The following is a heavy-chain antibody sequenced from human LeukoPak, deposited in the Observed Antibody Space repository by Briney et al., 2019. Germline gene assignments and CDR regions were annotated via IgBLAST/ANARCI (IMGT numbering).Heavy chain of an antibody. CDR2: IYYSGST. Sequence: PSETLSLTCTVSGGSISSYYWSWIRQPPGKGLEWIGYIYYSGSTNYNPSLKSRVTISVDTSKNQFSLKLSSVTAADTAVYYCAREAFSSSWSNPYDYWGQGTLVTVSS. J-gene: IGHJ4*02. D-gene: IGHD6-13*01. CDR1: GGSISSYY. CDR3: AREAFSSSWSNPYDY. V-gene: IGHV4-59*01.